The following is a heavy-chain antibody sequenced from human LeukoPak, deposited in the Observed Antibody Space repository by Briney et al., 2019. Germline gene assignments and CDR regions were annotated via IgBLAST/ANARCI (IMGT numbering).Heavy chain of an antibody. J-gene: IGHJ6*02. CDR2: IYNSGST. D-gene: IGHD3-10*01. CDR1: GGSISSYY. Sequence: PSETLSLTCTVSGGSISSYYWSWIRQPLGKGLEWIGYIYNSGSTNYNPSLKSRVTISVDTSKNQFSLKLSSVTAADTAVYYCARHPYYGSGSEYYYGMDVWGQGTTVTVSS. V-gene: IGHV4-59*08. CDR3: ARHPYYGSGSEYYYGMDV.